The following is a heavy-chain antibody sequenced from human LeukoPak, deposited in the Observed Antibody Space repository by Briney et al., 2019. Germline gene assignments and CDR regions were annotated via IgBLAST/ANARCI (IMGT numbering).Heavy chain of an antibody. CDR3: ARGPPNWGYDY. CDR2: INGGSGNT. D-gene: IGHD7-27*01. CDR1: GYTFTDYT. V-gene: IGHV1-3*01. Sequence: GASVKVSCKASGYTFTDYTMHWLRQAPGQRLDWMGWINGGSGNTKYSPEFQGRVTITRDTSASTAYMELSSLRPDDTAVYYCARGPPNWGYDYWGPGTLVTVSS. J-gene: IGHJ4*02.